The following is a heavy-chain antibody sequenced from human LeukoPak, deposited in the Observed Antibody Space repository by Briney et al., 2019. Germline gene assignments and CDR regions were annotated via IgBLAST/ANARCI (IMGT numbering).Heavy chain of an antibody. D-gene: IGHD2-2*01. J-gene: IGHJ5*02. CDR2: IYYSGST. CDR1: GGSISSSSYY. CDR3: ARHVSIVVVLAARSDWFDP. V-gene: IGHV4-39*01. Sequence: SETLSLTCTVSGGSISSSSYYWGWIRQPPGKGLEWIGSIYYSGSTYYNPSLKSRVTISVDTSKDQFSLKLSSVTAADTAVYYCARHVSIVVVLAARSDWFDPWGQGTLVTVSS.